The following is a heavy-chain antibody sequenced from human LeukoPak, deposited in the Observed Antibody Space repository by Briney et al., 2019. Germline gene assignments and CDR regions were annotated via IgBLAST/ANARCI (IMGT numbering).Heavy chain of an antibody. J-gene: IGHJ4*02. D-gene: IGHD3-10*01. CDR1: GYSISSGYY. CDR2: IYHSGST. V-gene: IGHV4-38-2*02. CDR3: ARDPYGSGTVDY. Sequence: SETLSLTCTVSGYSISSGYYWGWIRQPPGKGLEWIGSIYHSGSTYYNPSLKSRVTISVDTSKNQFSLKLSSVTAADTAVYYCARDPYGSGTVDYWGQGTLVTVSS.